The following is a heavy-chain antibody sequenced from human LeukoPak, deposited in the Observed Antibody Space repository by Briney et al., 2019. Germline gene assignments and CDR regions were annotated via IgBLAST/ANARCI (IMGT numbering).Heavy chain of an antibody. CDR1: GGSISSYY. D-gene: IGHD3-10*01. Sequence: SETLSLTCTVSGGSISSYYWSWIRQPPGKGLEWIGYIYYSGSTNYNPSLKSRVTISVDTSKNQFSLNLSSVTAADTAVYYCASYPKYYGSEGWVAFDIWGLGTMVTVSS. J-gene: IGHJ3*02. V-gene: IGHV4-59*12. CDR2: IYYSGST. CDR3: ASYPKYYGSEGWVAFDI.